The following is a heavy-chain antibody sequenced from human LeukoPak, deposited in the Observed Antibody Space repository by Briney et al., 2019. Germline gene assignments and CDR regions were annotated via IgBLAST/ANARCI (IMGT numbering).Heavy chain of an antibody. Sequence: GGSLRLSCAASGFTFSDYTMNWARQAPGKGLEWVSSISSSSSYIYYADSVKGRFTISRDNAKNSLYLQMNSLRAEDTTVYYCARGYGDHTCDYWGQGTLVTVSS. CDR3: ARGYGDHTCDY. D-gene: IGHD4-17*01. CDR2: ISSSSSYI. CDR1: GFTFSDYT. J-gene: IGHJ4*02. V-gene: IGHV3-21*01.